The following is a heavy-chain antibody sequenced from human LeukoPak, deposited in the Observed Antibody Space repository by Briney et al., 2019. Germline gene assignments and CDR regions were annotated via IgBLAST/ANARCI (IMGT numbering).Heavy chain of an antibody. J-gene: IGHJ4*02. CDR2: INTNTGNP. CDR1: GYTFTSYA. CDR3: ARERMRCSSTSCYLDY. D-gene: IGHD2-2*01. V-gene: IGHV7-4-1*01. Sequence: ASVKVSCKASGYTFTSYAMNWVRQAPGQGLEWMGWINTNTGNPTYAQGFTGRFVFSLDTSVSTAYLQICSLKAEDTAVYYCARERMRCSSTSCYLDYWGRGTLVTVSS.